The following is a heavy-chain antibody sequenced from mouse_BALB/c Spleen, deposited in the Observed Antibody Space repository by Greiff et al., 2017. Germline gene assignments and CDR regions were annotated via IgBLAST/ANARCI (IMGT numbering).Heavy chain of an antibody. D-gene: IGHD2-1*01. J-gene: IGHJ3*01. CDR1: GYTFTSYV. CDR3: ARVGNYLAWFAY. Sequence: VQLKESGPELVKPGASVKMSCKASGYTFTSYVMHWVKQKPGQGLEWIGYINPYNDGTKYNEKFEGKATLTSDKSSSTAYMELSSLTSEDSAVYYGARVGNYLAWFAYWGQGTLVTVSA. CDR2: INPYNDGT. V-gene: IGHV1-14*01.